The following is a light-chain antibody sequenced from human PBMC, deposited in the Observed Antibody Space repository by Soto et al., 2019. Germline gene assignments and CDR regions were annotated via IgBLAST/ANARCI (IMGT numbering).Light chain of an antibody. J-gene: IGLJ1*01. CDR1: SNDGGGYNY. CDR3: SSYTNINTRACV. Sequence: QSALTQPASVSGSPGQSITISCTGTSNDGGGYNYVSWYQQFPGKAPKLIIYEVTYRPSGVSNRFSGSKSGNTASLTISGLQAEDEAEYYCSSYTNINTRACVFGTGTKVTVL. CDR2: EVT. V-gene: IGLV2-14*01.